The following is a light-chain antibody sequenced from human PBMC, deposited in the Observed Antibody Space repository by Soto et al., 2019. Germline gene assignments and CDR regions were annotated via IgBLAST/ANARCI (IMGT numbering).Light chain of an antibody. Sequence: QSVLTQPPSASGSFGQSVTISCTGTSSDVGGYNYVSWYQQHPGKAPKLMIYEVSERPSGVPDRFSGSKSGNTASLTVSGLQADYYSNDHGSPDIGTNSLHVVGTGTKVTDL. CDR3: SPDIGTNSLHV. CDR2: EVS. CDR1: SSDVGGYNY. V-gene: IGLV2-8*01. J-gene: IGLJ1*01.